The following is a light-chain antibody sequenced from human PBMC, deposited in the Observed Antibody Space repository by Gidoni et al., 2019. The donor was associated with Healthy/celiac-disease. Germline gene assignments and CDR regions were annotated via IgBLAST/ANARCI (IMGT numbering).Light chain of an antibody. CDR1: QDISNY. J-gene: IGKJ1*01. CDR3: QKYNSAPWT. CDR2: AAS. V-gene: IGKV1-27*01. Sequence: DIKMPQSPSSLSASVGDRVTITCRASQDISNYLVWYQQKTGKVPKLLIYAASTLQSGVPSRFSGSGSGTDFTLTISSLQPEDVATYYCQKYNSAPWTFGQGTKVEIK.